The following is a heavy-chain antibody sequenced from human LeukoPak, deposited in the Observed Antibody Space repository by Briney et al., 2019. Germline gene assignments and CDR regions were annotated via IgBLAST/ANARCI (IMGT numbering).Heavy chain of an antibody. CDR3: AKAPVTSCRGAFCYPFDY. Sequence: PGGSQRLSCAAPGFTFSSYAMSWVRQAPGKGLEWVSAMSSSDDGRYYAASVRGRFTISRDTSRSTLYLQMNSLRAEDAAVYYCAKAPVTSCRGAFCYPFDYWGQGTLVTVSS. CDR2: MSSSDDGR. D-gene: IGHD2-15*01. J-gene: IGHJ4*02. CDR1: GFTFSSYA. V-gene: IGHV3-23*01.